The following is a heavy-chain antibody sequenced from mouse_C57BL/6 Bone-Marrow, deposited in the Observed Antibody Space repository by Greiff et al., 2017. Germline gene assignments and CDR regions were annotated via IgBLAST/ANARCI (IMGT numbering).Heavy chain of an antibody. CDR1: GYAFSSSW. J-gene: IGHJ2*01. CDR3: ARFFYYYGSRDY. Sequence: QVQLQQSGPELVKPGASVKISCKASGYAFSSSWMNWVKQRPGKGLEWIGRIYPGDGDTNYNGKFKGKATLTADKSSSKAYMQLSRLTSEDSAVYFCARFFYYYGSRDYWGQGTTLTVSS. D-gene: IGHD1-1*01. V-gene: IGHV1-82*01. CDR2: IYPGDGDT.